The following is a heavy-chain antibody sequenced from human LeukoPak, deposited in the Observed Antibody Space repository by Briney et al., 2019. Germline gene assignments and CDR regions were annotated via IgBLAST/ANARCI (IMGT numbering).Heavy chain of an antibody. Sequence: GGSLRLSCAASGFTFSDYYMSWIRRAPGKGLEWVSYISSSSGFTKYADSVRGRFTISRDNAKNSLYLQMNTLRVDDTAVYYCARGSPPGDWGQGTLVTVSS. CDR1: GFTFSDYY. J-gene: IGHJ4*02. CDR2: ISSSSGFT. D-gene: IGHD3-16*01. CDR3: ARGSPPGD. V-gene: IGHV3-11*05.